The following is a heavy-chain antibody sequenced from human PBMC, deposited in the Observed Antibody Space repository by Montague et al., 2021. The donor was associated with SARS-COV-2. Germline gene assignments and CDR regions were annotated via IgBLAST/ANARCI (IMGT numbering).Heavy chain of an antibody. CDR2: IDWDDDK. Sequence: PALVKPTQTLTLTCTFSGFSLSTSGMCVSWIRQPPGKALEWLARIDWDDDKYYSTSLKTRLTISKDTSKNKVVLTMTNMDPVDTATYYCARILATVNAFDIWGQGTMVTVSS. V-gene: IGHV2-70*11. J-gene: IGHJ3*02. CDR3: ARILATVNAFDI. D-gene: IGHD4-17*01. CDR1: GFSLSTSGMC.